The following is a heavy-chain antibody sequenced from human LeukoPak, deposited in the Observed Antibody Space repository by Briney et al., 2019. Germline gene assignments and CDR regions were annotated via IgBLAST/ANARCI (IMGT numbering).Heavy chain of an antibody. Sequence: ASVKVSCKASGYTFTSYYMHWVRQAPGQGLEWMGIINPSGGSTSYAQKFQGRVTMTRDTSTSTVYMELSSLRSEDTAVYYCATQRGSYLWGTDFDYWGQGTLVTVSS. V-gene: IGHV1-46*01. J-gene: IGHJ4*02. CDR3: ATQRGSYLWGTDFDY. CDR2: INPSGGST. CDR1: GYTFTSYY. D-gene: IGHD3-16*01.